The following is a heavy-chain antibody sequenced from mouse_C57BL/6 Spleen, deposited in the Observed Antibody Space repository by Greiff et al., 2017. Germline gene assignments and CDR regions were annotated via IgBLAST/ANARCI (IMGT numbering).Heavy chain of an antibody. CDR1: GFTFSSYA. D-gene: IGHD3-2*02. V-gene: IGHV5-9-1*02. Sequence: EVKLVESGEGLVKPGGSLKLSCAASGFTFSSYAMSWVRQTPEKRLEWVAYISSGGDYIYYADTVKGRFTISRDNARNTLYLQMSSLKSEDTAMYYCTRAPQLRLPFWYAMDYWGQGTSVTVSS. CDR3: TRAPQLRLPFWYAMDY. CDR2: ISSGGDYI. J-gene: IGHJ4*01.